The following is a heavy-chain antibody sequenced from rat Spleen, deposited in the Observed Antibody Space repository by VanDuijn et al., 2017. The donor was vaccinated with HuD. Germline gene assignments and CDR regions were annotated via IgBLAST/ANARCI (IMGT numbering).Heavy chain of an antibody. Sequence: EVQLVESGGGLVQPGRSMKLSCVASGFTFSDYYMAWVLQAPTKGLEWVASISYDGSATYYRDSVKGRFTISRDTAQNTLYLQMDSLKSEDTATYHCARTFDFWGQGVMVTVSS. V-gene: IGHV5-25*01. CDR3: ARTFDF. J-gene: IGHJ2*01. CDR2: ISYDGSAT. CDR1: GFTFSDYY.